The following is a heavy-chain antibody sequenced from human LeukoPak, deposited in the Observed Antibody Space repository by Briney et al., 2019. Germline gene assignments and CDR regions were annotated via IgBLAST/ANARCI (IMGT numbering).Heavy chain of an antibody. CDR3: ARGDYSSTSCYYYYYYGMDV. D-gene: IGHD2-2*01. V-gene: IGHV1-3*01. Sequence: ASVKVSCKASGYTFTSYAMHWVRQAPGQRLEWMGWINAGNGNTKYSQKFQGRVTITRDTSASTAYMELSSLRSEDTAVYYCARGDYSSTSCYYYYYYGMDVWGQGTTVTVSS. CDR1: GYTFTSYA. CDR2: INAGNGNT. J-gene: IGHJ6*02.